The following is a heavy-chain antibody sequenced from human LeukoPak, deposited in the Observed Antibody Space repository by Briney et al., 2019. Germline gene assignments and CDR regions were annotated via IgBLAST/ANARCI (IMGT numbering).Heavy chain of an antibody. CDR1: GFTFSSYG. Sequence: GGSLRLSCVASGFTFSSYGMHWVRQTPGKGLEWVAFIRFDGSDKYYADSVKGRFTISRDNSKNTLYLQLNSLRAEDTAVYYCARDPYLDYGMDVWGQGTTVTVSS. CDR2: IRFDGSDK. J-gene: IGHJ6*02. V-gene: IGHV3-30*02. D-gene: IGHD2-21*01. CDR3: ARDPYLDYGMDV.